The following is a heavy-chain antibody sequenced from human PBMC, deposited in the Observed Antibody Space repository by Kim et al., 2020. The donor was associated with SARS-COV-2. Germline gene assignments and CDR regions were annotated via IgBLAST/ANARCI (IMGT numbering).Heavy chain of an antibody. Sequence: GESLKISCKGSGYSFTSYWIGWVRQMPGKGLEWMGIIYPGDSDTRYSPSFQGQVTISADKSISTAYLQWSSLKASDTAMYYCAGQGGEFWSGYTDWYFDLWGRGTLVTVSS. CDR2: IYPGDSDT. CDR1: GYSFTSYW. CDR3: AGQGGEFWSGYTDWYFDL. V-gene: IGHV5-51*01. D-gene: IGHD3-3*01. J-gene: IGHJ2*01.